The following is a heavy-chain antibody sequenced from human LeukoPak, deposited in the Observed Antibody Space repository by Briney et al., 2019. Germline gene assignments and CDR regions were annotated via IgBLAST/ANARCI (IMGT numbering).Heavy chain of an antibody. J-gene: IGHJ4*02. V-gene: IGHV4-39*07. Sequence: GSLRLSCAASGFTFSSYWMSWVRQPPGKGLEWIGSIYYSGSTYYNPSLKSRVTISVDTSKNQFSLKLSSVTAADTAVYYCARYDVWGTYRAFDYWGQGTLVTVSS. CDR2: IYYSGST. D-gene: IGHD3-16*02. CDR1: GFTFSSYW. CDR3: ARYDVWGTYRAFDY.